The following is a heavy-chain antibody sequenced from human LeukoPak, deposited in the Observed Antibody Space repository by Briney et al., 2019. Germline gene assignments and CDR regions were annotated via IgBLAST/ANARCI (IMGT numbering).Heavy chain of an antibody. Sequence: GASVKVSCKASGYTFNTYGITWVRQAPGQGLEWMGWISGYNGNTNYAQKLQGRVTMTTDTSTSTAYMELRSLRSDDTAVYYCARDIWFGELSDYYMDVWGKGTTVTISS. J-gene: IGHJ6*03. D-gene: IGHD3-10*01. CDR1: GYTFNTYG. V-gene: IGHV1-18*01. CDR2: ISGYNGNT. CDR3: ARDIWFGELSDYYMDV.